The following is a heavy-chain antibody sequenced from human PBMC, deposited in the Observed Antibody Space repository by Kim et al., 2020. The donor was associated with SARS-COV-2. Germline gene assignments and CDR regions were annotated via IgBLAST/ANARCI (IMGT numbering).Heavy chain of an antibody. Sequence: GGSLRLSCAASGFTFSSYGMHWVRQAPGKGLEWVSVIWYDGSSTYYADSVKGRFTISRDNSKNTLYLQMNSLRAEDTAVYYCAREGGYESNWFDPWGQGTLVTVSS. D-gene: IGHD5-12*01. CDR3: AREGGYESNWFDP. V-gene: IGHV3-33*08. CDR1: GFTFSSYG. J-gene: IGHJ5*02. CDR2: IWYDGSST.